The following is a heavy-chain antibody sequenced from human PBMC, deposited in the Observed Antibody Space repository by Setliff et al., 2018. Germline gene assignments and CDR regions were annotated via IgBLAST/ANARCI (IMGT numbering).Heavy chain of an antibody. CDR1: GFTFSRYG. D-gene: IGHD5-18*01. CDR2: ILYDGSNK. J-gene: IGHJ4*02. V-gene: IGHV3-30*02. Sequence: HPGGSLRLSCAASGFTFSRYGMHWVRQAPGKGLEWVAFILYDGSNKDYANSVKGRFTISRDNAKNTLFLQMNSLRVEDTAVYYCARNTDLRNGFDYWGQGTLVTVSS. CDR3: ARNTDLRNGFDY.